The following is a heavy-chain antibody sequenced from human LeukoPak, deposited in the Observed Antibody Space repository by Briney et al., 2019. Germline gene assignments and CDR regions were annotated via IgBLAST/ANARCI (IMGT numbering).Heavy chain of an antibody. V-gene: IGHV1-3*01. D-gene: IGHD3-22*01. Sequence: ASVKVSCKASGYTFTSYAMHWVRQAPGQGLEWMGWINAVNGNTKYSQKFQGRVIITRDTSASTAYMDLTSLRSEDTAVYYCARDRSYDSSGYPYNWFDPWGQGTLVTVSS. CDR1: GYTFTSYA. J-gene: IGHJ5*02. CDR2: INAVNGNT. CDR3: ARDRSYDSSGYPYNWFDP.